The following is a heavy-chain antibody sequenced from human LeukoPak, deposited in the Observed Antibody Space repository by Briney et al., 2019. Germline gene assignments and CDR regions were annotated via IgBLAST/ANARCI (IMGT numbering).Heavy chain of an antibody. J-gene: IGHJ4*02. Sequence: GESLKISCKISGYNFTNYWIGWVRQMPGKGLEWMGIVYPGDSDTRYSPSFRGQVTISADKSITTAYLQWSSLKASDTAMYYCARQYYYDSSGYIDYWGQGTLVTVSS. CDR2: VYPGDSDT. V-gene: IGHV5-51*01. CDR3: ARQYYYDSSGYIDY. CDR1: GYNFTNYW. D-gene: IGHD3-22*01.